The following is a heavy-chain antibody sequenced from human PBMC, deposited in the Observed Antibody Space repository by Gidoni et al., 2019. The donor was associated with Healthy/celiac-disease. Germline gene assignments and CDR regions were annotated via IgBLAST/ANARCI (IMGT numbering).Heavy chain of an antibody. CDR2: IRSKANRYAT. Sequence: EVQLVESGGGLVQPGGSLKLSCAASGFTFSASAMHWVRQASGKGLEWVGRIRSKANRYATADAASVKGRFTISRDDSKNTAYLQMNSLKTEDTAVYYCTRALAYCGGDCGLGGYWGQGTLVTVSS. D-gene: IGHD2-21*02. CDR1: GFTFSASA. J-gene: IGHJ4*02. V-gene: IGHV3-73*02. CDR3: TRALAYCGGDCGLGGY.